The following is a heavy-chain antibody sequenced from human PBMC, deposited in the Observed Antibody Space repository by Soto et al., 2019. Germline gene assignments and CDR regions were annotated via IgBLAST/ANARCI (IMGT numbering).Heavy chain of an antibody. CDR1: GFSLSTSGVG. CDR3: AHKGAASWPLDY. J-gene: IGHJ4*02. V-gene: IGHV2-5*02. CDR2: IYGDDSK. D-gene: IGHD6-25*01. Sequence: QSTFKESGPTLVRPTQTLTLTCAFSGFSLSTSGVGVGWIRQPPGKALEWLAVIYGDDSKHYSPSLRSRLTITKDTSKNQLVLTMTNMDPQEPGTNSCAHKGAASWPLDYWGPGPLVTVSS.